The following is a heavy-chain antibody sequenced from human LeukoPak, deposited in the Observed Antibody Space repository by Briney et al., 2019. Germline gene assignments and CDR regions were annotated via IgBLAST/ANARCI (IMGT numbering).Heavy chain of an antibody. CDR3: ARDQGGATSY. Sequence: GGSLRLSCAASGFTFSNAWMSWVRQAPGKGLEWVGRIKSKTDGGTTDYAAPVKGRFTISRDDSKNTLYLQMDSLRAEDTAVYYCARDQGGATSYWGQGTLVTVSS. CDR2: IKSKTDGGTT. CDR1: GFTFSNAW. D-gene: IGHD1-26*01. J-gene: IGHJ4*02. V-gene: IGHV3-15*01.